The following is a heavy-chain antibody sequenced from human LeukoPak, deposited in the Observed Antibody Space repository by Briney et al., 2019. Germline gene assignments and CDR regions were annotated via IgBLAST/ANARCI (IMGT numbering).Heavy chain of an antibody. CDR2: INPNDGGT. D-gene: IGHD2-15*01. V-gene: IGHV1-2*02. CDR3: AYYLRYGGSGGYDD. J-gene: IGHJ4*02. CDR1: GYTFTVYF. Sequence: ASVKVSSKHSGYTFTVYFMHCVTQAPGQGLEWMGWINPNDGGTNYAQKFQGRVTMTRDTSTSTVYMELISLRSEDAAVYSCAYYLRYGGSGGYDDWGQATLVTVSS.